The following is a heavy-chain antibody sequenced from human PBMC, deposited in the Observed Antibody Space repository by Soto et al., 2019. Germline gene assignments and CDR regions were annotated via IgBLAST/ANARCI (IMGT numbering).Heavy chain of an antibody. D-gene: IGHD3-16*01. J-gene: IGHJ4*02. Sequence: SETLSLTCAVYGGSFSGYYWSWIRQPPGKGLEWIGEINHSGSTNYNPSLKSRVTISVDTSKNQFSLKLSSVTAAGTAVYYCARVLISGTLSNFFDYWGQGTLVTVSS. CDR2: INHSGST. CDR3: ARVLISGTLSNFFDY. CDR1: GGSFSGYY. V-gene: IGHV4-34*01.